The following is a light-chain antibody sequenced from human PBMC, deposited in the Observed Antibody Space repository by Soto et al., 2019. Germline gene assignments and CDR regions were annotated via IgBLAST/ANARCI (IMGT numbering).Light chain of an antibody. CDR3: QQYYSTPLT. Sequence: DIVMTQSPDSLAVSLGERATINCKSSQSVLYSSNNKNYLAWYQQKPGQPPKLRIYWASTRESGVPDRFSGSGSGTDFTLTISSLQAEDVAVYYFQQYYSTPLTFGGGTKVEIK. CDR1: QSVLYSSNNKNY. V-gene: IGKV4-1*01. CDR2: WAS. J-gene: IGKJ4*01.